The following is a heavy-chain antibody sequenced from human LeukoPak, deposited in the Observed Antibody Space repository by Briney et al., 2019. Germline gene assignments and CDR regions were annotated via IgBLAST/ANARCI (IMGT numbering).Heavy chain of an antibody. Sequence: GGSLRLSCAASGFTFSSYSMNWVRQAPGKGLEWVSSIISSSSFIYYADSVKGRFTIYRDNAKNSLYLQMNSLRAEDTAVYYCARGGDIVVVPAAMGGANWFDPWGQGTLVTVSS. V-gene: IGHV3-21*01. CDR3: ARGGDIVVVPAAMGGANWFDP. J-gene: IGHJ5*02. CDR1: GFTFSSYS. D-gene: IGHD2-2*01. CDR2: IISSSSFI.